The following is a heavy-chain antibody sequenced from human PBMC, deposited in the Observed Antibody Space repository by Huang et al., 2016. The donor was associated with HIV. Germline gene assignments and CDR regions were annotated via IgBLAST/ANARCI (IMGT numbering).Heavy chain of an antibody. Sequence: QVQLVQSGAEVKKTGTSVKVSCKISGYTFSSHALHWLRQAPGQRPEWMGWINGGNGDTKYSQKFQGRVTITSDTSANIGYMELNSLLSEDTAVYYCAIDPLDSRRHFDFWGQGSLVTVSS. CDR2: INGGNGDT. CDR1: GYTFSSHA. V-gene: IGHV1-3*01. D-gene: IGHD3-3*01. J-gene: IGHJ4*02. CDR3: AIDPLDSRRHFDF.